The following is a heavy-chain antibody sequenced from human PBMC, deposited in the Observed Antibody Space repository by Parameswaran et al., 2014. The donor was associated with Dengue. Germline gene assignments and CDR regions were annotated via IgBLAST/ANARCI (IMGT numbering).Heavy chain of an antibody. D-gene: IGHD1-1*01. V-gene: IGHV4-34*01. Sequence: VRQAPGKGLEWIGEINHSGSTNYNPSLKSRVTISVDTSKNQFSLKLSSVTAADTAVYYCARGVSGTKRYYYYYYGMDVWGQGTTVTVSS. J-gene: IGHJ6*02. CDR3: ARGVSGTKRYYYYYYGMDV. CDR2: INHSGST.